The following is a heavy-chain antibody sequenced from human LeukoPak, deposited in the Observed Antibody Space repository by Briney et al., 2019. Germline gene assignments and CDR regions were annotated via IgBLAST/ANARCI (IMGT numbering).Heavy chain of an antibody. CDR2: IYYSGST. Sequence: PSETLSLTCTVSGGSISSGGYYWSWIRQHPGKGLEWIGYIYYSGSTYYNPSLKSRVTISVDTSKNQFSLKLSSVTAADTAVYDCARCRRDGYNLYFDYWGQGTLVTVSS. CDR3: ARCRRDGYNLYFDY. J-gene: IGHJ4*02. CDR1: GGSISSGGYY. V-gene: IGHV4-31*03. D-gene: IGHD5-24*01.